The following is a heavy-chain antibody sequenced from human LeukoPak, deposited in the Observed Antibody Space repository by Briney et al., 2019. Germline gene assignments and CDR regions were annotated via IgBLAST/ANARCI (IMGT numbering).Heavy chain of an antibody. J-gene: IGHJ4*02. D-gene: IGHD1-1*01. Sequence: SETLSLTCTVSGGSISSYYWSWIRQPPGKGLEWIGYIYYSGSTNYNPSLKSRVTISVDTSKNQFSLKLSSVTAADTAVYYCARGAGTTQGGTFDYWGQGTLVTVSS. CDR1: GGSISSYY. V-gene: IGHV4-59*12. CDR3: ARGAGTTQGGTFDY. CDR2: IYYSGST.